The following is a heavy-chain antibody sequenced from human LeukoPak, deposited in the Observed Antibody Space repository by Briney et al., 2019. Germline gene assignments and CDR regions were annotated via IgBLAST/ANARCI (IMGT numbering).Heavy chain of an antibody. CDR2: INHSGST. D-gene: IGHD4-17*01. V-gene: IGHV4-34*01. J-gene: IGHJ4*02. CDR1: GGSFSGYY. CDR3: ARGQSPYGDYADY. Sequence: PSETLSLTCAVYGGSFSGYYWSWIRQPPGKGLEWIGEINHSGSTNYNPSLKSRVTISVDTSKNQFSLKLSSMTAADTAVYYCARGQSPYGDYADYWGQGTLVTVSS.